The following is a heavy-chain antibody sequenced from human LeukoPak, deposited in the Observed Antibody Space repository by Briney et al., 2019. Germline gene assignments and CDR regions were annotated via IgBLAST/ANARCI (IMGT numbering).Heavy chain of an antibody. Sequence: GGSLRLSCAASGFTFRTYDMNWVRQAPGEELEWVSYVSSSGRTIYYTDSVKDRFTVSRDNANNSLYLDMDSLRAEDTAIYYCARGPFVLIAAAANDAFDIWGQGTMVTVSS. CDR1: GFTFRTYD. D-gene: IGHD6-13*01. J-gene: IGHJ3*02. CDR3: ARGPFVLIAAAANDAFDI. CDR2: VSSSGRTI. V-gene: IGHV3-48*03.